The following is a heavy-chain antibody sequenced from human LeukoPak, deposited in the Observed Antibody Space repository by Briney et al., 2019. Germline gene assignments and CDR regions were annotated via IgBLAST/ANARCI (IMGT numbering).Heavy chain of an antibody. V-gene: IGHV4-59*01. CDR2: VHYSGST. CDR3: ARGLGIAAAGVDY. D-gene: IGHD6-13*01. J-gene: IGHJ4*02. Sequence: PSETLSLTCTVSGDSISNYFWSWIRQPPRKGLEWMAYVHYSGSTNYNPSLKSRVTISVDTSENQFSLKVNSVTAADTAVYYCARGLGIAAAGVDYWGQGTLVTVSS. CDR1: GDSISNYF.